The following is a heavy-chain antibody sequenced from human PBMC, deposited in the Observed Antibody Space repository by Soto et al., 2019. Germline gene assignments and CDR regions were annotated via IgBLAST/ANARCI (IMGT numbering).Heavy chain of an antibody. J-gene: IGHJ4*02. D-gene: IGHD3-22*01. CDR2: ISWNSGSI. CDR1: GFTFDDYA. V-gene: IGHV3-9*01. Sequence: EVQLVESGGGLVQPGRSLRLSCAASGFTFDDYAMHWVRQAPGKGLEWVSGISWNSGSIGYADSVKGRFTISRDNAKNSLYLQMNSLRAEDTALYYCAKAQQYYYDSSATNFDYWGQGTLVTVSS. CDR3: AKAQQYYYDSSATNFDY.